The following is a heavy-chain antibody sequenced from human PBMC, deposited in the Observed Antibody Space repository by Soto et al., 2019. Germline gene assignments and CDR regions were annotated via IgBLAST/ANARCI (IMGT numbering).Heavy chain of an antibody. V-gene: IGHV4-34*01. D-gene: IGHD1-26*01. CDR3: ASGNSASAYIDH. Sequence: SETLSLTCAVYGGSFSGYYWSWIRQPPGKGLEWIGEINHSGSTNYNPSLKSRVTISVDTSKNQFSLKLNSVTAADTAVYYCASGNSASAYIDHWGQGALVTVSS. J-gene: IGHJ4*02. CDR1: GGSFSGYY. CDR2: INHSGST.